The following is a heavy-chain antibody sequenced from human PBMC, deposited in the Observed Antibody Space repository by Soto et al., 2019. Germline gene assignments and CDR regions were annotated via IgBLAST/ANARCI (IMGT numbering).Heavy chain of an antibody. J-gene: IGHJ4*02. CDR1: GFTFSSYA. Sequence: SGGSLRLSCAASGFTFSSYAMHWVRQAPGKGLEWVAVISYDGSNKYYADSVKGRFTISRDNSKNTLYLQMNSLRAEDTAVYYCARRPSPRITMIVVPGYWGQGTLVTVSS. CDR3: ARRPSPRITMIVVPGY. CDR2: ISYDGSNK. V-gene: IGHV3-30-3*01. D-gene: IGHD3-22*01.